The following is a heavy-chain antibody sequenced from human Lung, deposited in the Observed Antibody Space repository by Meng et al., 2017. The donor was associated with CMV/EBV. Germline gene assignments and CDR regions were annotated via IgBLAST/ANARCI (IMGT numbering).Heavy chain of an antibody. J-gene: IGHJ4*02. CDR1: GDIVSSNSAA. Sequence: QVTLQQAGPGLVKPSQTLSLTCAISGDIVSSNSAAWHWIRQSPSRGLEWLGRTYYRSKWYHEYAVSVKSRITISPDTPKNQFSLQLNSMTPEDTAVYYCARGINGGCGDWGQGTLVTVSS. CDR2: TYYRSKWYH. CDR3: ARGINGGCGD. V-gene: IGHV6-1*01. D-gene: IGHD4-23*01.